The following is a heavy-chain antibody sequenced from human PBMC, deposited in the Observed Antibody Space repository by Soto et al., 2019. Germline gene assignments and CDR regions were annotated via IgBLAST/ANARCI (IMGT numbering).Heavy chain of an antibody. Sequence: QVQLVQSGAEVKKPGSSVKVSCKTSRDTFNKYAFNWVRQAPGQGLEWMGWIIPIFSSRNYAEKFQGRVTITADDSTSTAYMELRSLRFEDTAVYSGARGETYLGVWGQGPTVTVSS. D-gene: IGHD3-16*01. J-gene: IGHJ6*02. CDR2: IIPIFSSR. CDR1: RDTFNKYA. CDR3: ARGETYLGV. V-gene: IGHV1-69*01.